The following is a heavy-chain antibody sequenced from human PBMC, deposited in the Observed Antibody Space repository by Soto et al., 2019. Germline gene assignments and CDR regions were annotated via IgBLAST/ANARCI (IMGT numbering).Heavy chain of an antibody. CDR2: IVVGTGNT. J-gene: IGHJ6*02. CDR1: GFDFGSFG. CDR3: SMDRPDIAIGWPV. V-gene: IGHV1-58*02. D-gene: IGHD2-15*01. Sequence: QMQLVQSGPEVKKRGTSVKVSCKASGFDFGSFGIQWLRQSHGQGFEWIGWIVVGTGNTNYAPNFQGRVTITRDMSTNTPYMDLTNLRSDDTAVYFCSMDRPDIAIGWPVWGQGTTVAVSS.